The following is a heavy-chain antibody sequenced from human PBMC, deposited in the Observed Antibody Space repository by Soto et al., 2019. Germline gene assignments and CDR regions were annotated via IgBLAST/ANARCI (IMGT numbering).Heavy chain of an antibody. J-gene: IGHJ6*02. CDR2: ISSSCSTI. CDR3: ASGGYSYGYDYYGMDV. Sequence: GLEWVSYISSSCSTIYYADSVKGRFTISRDNAKNPLYLQMNSLRAEDTAVYYCASGGYSYGYDYYGMDVWGQGTTVTVSS. V-gene: IGHV3-11*01. D-gene: IGHD5-18*01.